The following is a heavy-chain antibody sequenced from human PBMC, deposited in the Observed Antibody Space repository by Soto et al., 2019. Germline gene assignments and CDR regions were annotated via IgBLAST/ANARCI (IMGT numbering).Heavy chain of an antibody. J-gene: IGHJ2*01. Sequence: QAQLQESGPGPVKPSETLSLTCTVSGGSVSGGTHYWSWIRQPPGKGLEWIGYIYNSGSTNYNPPLKSRLTISVDTSKNPFSLKLSSVTAADTAVYYCARGYRTSWYWFDLGGRGTLVTVSS. CDR3: ARGYRTSWYWFDL. CDR2: IYNSGST. CDR1: GGSVSGGTHY. D-gene: IGHD6-13*01. V-gene: IGHV4-61*01.